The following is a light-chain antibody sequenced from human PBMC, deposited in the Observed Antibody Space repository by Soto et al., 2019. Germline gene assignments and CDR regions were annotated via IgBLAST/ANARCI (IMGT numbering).Light chain of an antibody. CDR1: SSDVGGYNY. CDR3: SSYTSSSTL. Sequence: QSALTQPASVSGSPGQSITISCTGTSSDVGGYNYVSWYQQHPGKAPKLMIYEVSNRPSGVSNRFSGSKSGNTASLTISGLQAEDEADYYCSSYTSSSTLFGTGTKCTLL. V-gene: IGLV2-14*01. CDR2: EVS. J-gene: IGLJ1*01.